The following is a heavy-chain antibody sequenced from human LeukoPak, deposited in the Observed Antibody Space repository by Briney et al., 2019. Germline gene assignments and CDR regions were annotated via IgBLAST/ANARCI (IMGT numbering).Heavy chain of an antibody. CDR2: IYYSGST. Sequence: SETLSLTCTVSGVSISSSSYYWGWIRQPPGKGLEWIGSIYYSGSTYYNPSLKSRVTISVDTSKNQFSLKLSSVTAADTALYYCARGYTRAFDIWGQGTMVTVSS. J-gene: IGHJ3*02. D-gene: IGHD6-13*01. CDR3: ARGYTRAFDI. CDR1: GVSISSSSYY. V-gene: IGHV4-39*07.